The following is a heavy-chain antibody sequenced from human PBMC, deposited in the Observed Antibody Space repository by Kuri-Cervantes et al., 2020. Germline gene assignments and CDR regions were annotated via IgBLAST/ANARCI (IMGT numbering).Heavy chain of an antibody. CDR2: IYYSGST. CDR1: GGSVSSGSYY. V-gene: IGHV4-61*01. J-gene: IGHJ5*02. D-gene: IGHD3-3*01. CDR3: ARGFNFWSAYYDH. Sequence: SETLSLTCTVSGGSVSSGSYYWSWIRQPPGKGLEWIGYIYYSGSTNYNPSLKSRVTISLDKSKNQFSLKLSSMTAADTAVYFCARGFNFWSAYYDHWGQGTLVTVSS.